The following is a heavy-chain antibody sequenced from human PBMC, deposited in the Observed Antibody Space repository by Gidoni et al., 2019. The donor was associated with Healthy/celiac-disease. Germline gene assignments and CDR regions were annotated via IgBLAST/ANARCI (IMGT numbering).Heavy chain of an antibody. J-gene: IGHJ4*02. Sequence: QLQLQESGPGLVKPSETLSPTCTVSGGSISSSSYYWGWIRQPPGKGLEWIGSIYYSGSTYYNPSLKSRVTISVDTSKNQFSLKLSSVTAADTAVYYCARGGAVGAIDYWGQGTLVTVSS. V-gene: IGHV4-39*07. CDR1: GGSISSSSYY. CDR2: IYYSGST. CDR3: ARGGAVGAIDY. D-gene: IGHD1-26*01.